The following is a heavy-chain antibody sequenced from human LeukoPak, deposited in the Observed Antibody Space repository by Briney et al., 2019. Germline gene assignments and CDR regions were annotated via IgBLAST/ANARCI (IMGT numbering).Heavy chain of an antibody. CDR1: GPSISSHY. CDR2: IDYSGGT. CDR3: ARGHYYDTSGDY. J-gene: IGHJ4*02. V-gene: IGHV4-59*11. Sequence: SETLSLTCTVSGPSISSHYWSWIRQPPGKGLEWIGYIDYSGGTNYNPSLKSRVTISVDTSKNQFSLNLSSVTAADTAVYFCARGHYYDTSGDYWGQGTLVTVSS. D-gene: IGHD3-22*01.